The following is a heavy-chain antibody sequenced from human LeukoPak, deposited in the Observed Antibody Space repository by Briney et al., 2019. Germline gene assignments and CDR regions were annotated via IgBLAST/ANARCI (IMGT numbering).Heavy chain of an antibody. CDR3: ARYSSSRAAFDI. CDR2: IYYSGST. V-gene: IGHV4-59*08. Sequence: SETLSLTCTVSGGSISSYYCSWIRQPPGKGLEWIGYIYYSGSTNYNPSLKSRVTISVDTSKNQFSLKLSSVTAADTAVYYCARYSSSRAAFDIWGQGTMVTVSS. CDR1: GGSISSYY. D-gene: IGHD6-13*01. J-gene: IGHJ3*02.